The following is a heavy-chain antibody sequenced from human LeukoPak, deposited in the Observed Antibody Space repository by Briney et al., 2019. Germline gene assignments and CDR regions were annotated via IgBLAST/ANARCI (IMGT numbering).Heavy chain of an antibody. CDR2: ISAYNGNT. CDR1: GYTFTSYG. J-gene: IGHJ6*02. CDR3: ARDVKWELALYYYYGMDV. V-gene: IGHV1-18*01. D-gene: IGHD1-26*01. Sequence: ASVNVSCKASGYTFTSYGISWVRQAPGQGLERMGWISAYNGNTNYAQKLQGRVTMTTDTSTSTAYMELRSLRSDDTAVYYCARDVKWELALYYYYGMDVWGQGTTVTVSS.